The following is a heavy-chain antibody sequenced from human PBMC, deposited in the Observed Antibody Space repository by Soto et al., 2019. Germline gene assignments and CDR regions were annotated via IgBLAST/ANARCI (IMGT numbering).Heavy chain of an antibody. J-gene: IGHJ3*02. D-gene: IGHD1-1*01. V-gene: IGHV1-24*01. CDR1: GYTLTELS. Sequence: ASVKVSCKVSGYTLTELSMHWVRQAPGKGLEWMGGFDPEDGETIYAQRFQGRVTMTEDTSTDTAYMELSSLRSEDTAVYYCATGSELERPDAFDIWGQGTMVTVSS. CDR2: FDPEDGET. CDR3: ATGSELERPDAFDI.